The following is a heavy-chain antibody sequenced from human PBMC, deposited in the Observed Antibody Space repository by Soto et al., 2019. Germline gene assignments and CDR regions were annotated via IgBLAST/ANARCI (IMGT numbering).Heavy chain of an antibody. D-gene: IGHD6-13*01. V-gene: IGHV4-30-4*01. CDR1: GGSISSGDYY. Sequence: QVQLQESGPGLVKPSQTLSLTCTVSGGSISSGDYYWSWIRQPPGKGLEWIGYIYYSGSTYYNPSLKSRVTISVDTSKNQFSLKLSSVTAADTAVYYCARGSRPSAAGTWFDYWGQGTLVTVSS. CDR2: IYYSGST. CDR3: ARGSRPSAAGTWFDY. J-gene: IGHJ4*02.